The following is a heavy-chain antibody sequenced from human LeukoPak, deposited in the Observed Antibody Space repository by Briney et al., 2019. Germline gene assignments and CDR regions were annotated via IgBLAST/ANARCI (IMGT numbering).Heavy chain of an antibody. CDR3: ARDDWSDPTYGDYGGY. V-gene: IGHV3-30*02. D-gene: IGHD4-17*01. CDR2: IRYDGSNK. CDR1: GFTFSSYG. Sequence: GGSLRLSCAASGFTFSSYGMHWVRQAPGKGLEWVAFIRYDGSNKYYADSVKGRFTISRDNAKNSLYLQMNSLRAEDTAVYYCARDDWSDPTYGDYGGYWGQGTLVTVSS. J-gene: IGHJ4*02.